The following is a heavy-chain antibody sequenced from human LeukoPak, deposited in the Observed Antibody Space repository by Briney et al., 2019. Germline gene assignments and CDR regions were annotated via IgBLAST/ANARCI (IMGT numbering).Heavy chain of an antibody. CDR2: IYTSWST. D-gene: IGHD3-22*01. V-gene: IGHV4-61*02. CDR1: GGSISSGSYD. Sequence: SETLSLTCTVSGGSISSGSYDWSWIRQPAGKGLEWIGRIYTSWSTNYNPSLKSRVTISVETSTNQFSLKLSSVTAADTAVYYCARSTTMIVGRGAFDIWGQGEMVTVSS. CDR3: ARSTTMIVGRGAFDI. J-gene: IGHJ3*02.